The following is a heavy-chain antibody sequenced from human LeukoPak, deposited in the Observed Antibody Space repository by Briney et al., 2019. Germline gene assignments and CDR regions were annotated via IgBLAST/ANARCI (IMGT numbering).Heavy chain of an antibody. V-gene: IGHV4-34*01. CDR2: INHGGST. J-gene: IGHJ4*02. Sequence: SETLSLTCAVYGGSFSGDSWSWIRQSPGKGLEWIGEINHGGSTTYNPSLQSRVTMSVDTSTNQISLKMTSVTAADTAIYYCARHTWQRLPFDDWGRGTQVTISS. D-gene: IGHD6-25*01. CDR3: ARHTWQRLPFDD. CDR1: GGSFSGDS.